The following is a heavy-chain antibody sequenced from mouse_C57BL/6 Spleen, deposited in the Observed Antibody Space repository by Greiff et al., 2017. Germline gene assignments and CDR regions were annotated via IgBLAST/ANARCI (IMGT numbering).Heavy chain of an antibody. J-gene: IGHJ4*01. V-gene: IGHV1-16*01. D-gene: IGHD1-1*01. Sequence: EVQLQQSGPKVVNAGASVKLSCKSSGYSFSRYKMECVKQSHVKSLEWIEHINLFNGITNYNGNFKSKATLTVDISSSTAYMELSRLTSEDSEVYYCVYGSSYGYAMDYWGQGTSVTVSS. CDR1: GYSFSRYK. CDR3: VYGSSYGYAMDY. CDR2: INLFNGIT.